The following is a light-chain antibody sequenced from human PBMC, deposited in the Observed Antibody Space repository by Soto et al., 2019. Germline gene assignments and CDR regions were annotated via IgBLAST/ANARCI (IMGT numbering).Light chain of an antibody. CDR2: DAS. J-gene: IGKJ3*01. V-gene: IGKV1-5*01. Sequence: DIQMTQSPSTLSASVGDRVTITCRASQSISSWLAWYQQKPGKAPKLLIYDASSLESGVPSRFSGSGSGTEFTLTISSPQPDDFATDYCQQYNSYSPWVGTGTKVDIK. CDR1: QSISSW. CDR3: QQYNSYSPW.